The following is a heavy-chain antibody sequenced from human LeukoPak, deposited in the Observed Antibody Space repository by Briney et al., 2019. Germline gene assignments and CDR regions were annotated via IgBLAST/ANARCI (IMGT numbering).Heavy chain of an antibody. Sequence: GGSLRLSCAASGFSFNNYGMYWVRQAPGKGLEWVAFIRYDGSNKYYADSVKGRFTIPRDNSKNTLYLQMNSLRVEDTAVYYCARDEPTVTTGPPVGSWGQGTLVTVSS. CDR3: ARDEPTVTTGPPVGS. CDR1: GFSFNNYG. V-gene: IGHV3-30*02. CDR2: IRYDGSNK. D-gene: IGHD4-17*01. J-gene: IGHJ4*02.